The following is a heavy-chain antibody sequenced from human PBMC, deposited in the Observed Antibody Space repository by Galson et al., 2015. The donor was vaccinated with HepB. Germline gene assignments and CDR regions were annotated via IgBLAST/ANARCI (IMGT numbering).Heavy chain of an antibody. J-gene: IGHJ3*02. D-gene: IGHD3-22*01. CDR2: IDTAGDT. V-gene: IGHV3-13*01. Sequence: SLRLSCAASGFTFSSYDMHWVRQATGKGLEWVSAIDTAGDTYYPGSVKGRFTISRENAKNSLYLQMNSLRAGDTAVYYCARGGYYYDSSGSPRAFDIWGQGTMVTVSS. CDR1: GFTFSSYD. CDR3: ARGGYYYDSSGSPRAFDI.